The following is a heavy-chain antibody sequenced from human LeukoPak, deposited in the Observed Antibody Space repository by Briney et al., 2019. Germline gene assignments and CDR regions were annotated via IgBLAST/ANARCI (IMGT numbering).Heavy chain of an antibody. V-gene: IGHV3-21*01. D-gene: IGHD6-13*01. CDR3: ARDLAAAAATGYFDY. CDR1: GFTFSSYS. J-gene: IGHJ4*02. Sequence: GGSLRLSCAASGFTFSSYSMNWVRQAPGKGLEWVPSINSSSSYIYYADSVNGRFTISRDNAKNSLYLQMNSLRAEDTAVYYCARDLAAAAATGYFDYWGQGTLVTVSS. CDR2: INSSSSYI.